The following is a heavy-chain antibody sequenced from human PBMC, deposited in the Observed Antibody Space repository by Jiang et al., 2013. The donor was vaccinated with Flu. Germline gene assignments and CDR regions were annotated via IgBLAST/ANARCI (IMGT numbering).Heavy chain of an antibody. V-gene: IGHV3-30-3*01. CDR3: ARDKHIVVVTAPGD. Sequence: CAASGFTFSSYAMHWVRQAPGKGLEWVAVISYDGSNKYYADSVKGRFTISRDNSKNTLYLQMNSLRAEDTAVYYCARDKHIVVVTAPGDWGQGTLVTVSS. J-gene: IGHJ4*02. CDR1: GFTFSSYA. CDR2: ISYDGSNK. D-gene: IGHD2-21*02.